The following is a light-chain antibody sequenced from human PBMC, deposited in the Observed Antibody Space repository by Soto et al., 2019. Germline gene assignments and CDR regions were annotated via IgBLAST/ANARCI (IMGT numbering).Light chain of an antibody. CDR1: QSVRSN. CDR2: GAS. Sequence: EIVMTQSPATLSVSPGERATLSCRASQSVRSNLAWYQQKPGQAPRLLIYGASTRATGIPARFSGSVSGTDFTLTISSLQSEDFAVYYCQQYHVSPPDTFGQGTKVDIK. V-gene: IGKV3-15*01. CDR3: QQYHVSPPDT. J-gene: IGKJ2*01.